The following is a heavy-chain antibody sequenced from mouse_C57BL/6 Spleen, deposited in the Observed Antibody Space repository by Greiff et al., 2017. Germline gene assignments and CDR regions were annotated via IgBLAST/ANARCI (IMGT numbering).Heavy chain of an antibody. CDR3: ARGGTTVVATGDDFDY. CDR2: IYPGSGST. J-gene: IGHJ2*01. Sequence: QVQLQQPGAELVKPGASVKMSCKASGYTFTSYWITWVKQRPGQGLEWIGDIYPGSGSTNYNEKFKSKATLTVDTSSSTAYMQLSSLTSEDSAVYYGARGGTTVVATGDDFDYWGQGTTLTVSS. CDR1: GYTFTSYW. D-gene: IGHD1-1*01. V-gene: IGHV1-55*01.